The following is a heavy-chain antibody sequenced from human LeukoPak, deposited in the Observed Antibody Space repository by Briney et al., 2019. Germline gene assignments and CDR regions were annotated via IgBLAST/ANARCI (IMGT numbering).Heavy chain of an antibody. CDR1: GFSLDSTAVG. Sequence: SGPTLVKPTETLTLTCTFSGFSLDSTAVGVGWVRQPPGKALERLALIYGSDDKRYMPSLQNRLTITKDTSKNLVVLTMANVDPVDTATYYCARQGYGYVYFDFWGRGILVTVSS. D-gene: IGHD5-18*01. CDR3: ARQGYGYVYFDF. J-gene: IGHJ4*02. CDR2: IYGSDDK. V-gene: IGHV2-5*01.